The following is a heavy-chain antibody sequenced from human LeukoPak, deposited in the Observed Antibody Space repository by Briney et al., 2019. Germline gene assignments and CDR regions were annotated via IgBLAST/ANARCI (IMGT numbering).Heavy chain of an antibody. V-gene: IGHV5-51*01. J-gene: IGHJ4*02. Sequence: GESLKISCKGSGSSFTSYWIGWVRQMPGKGLEWMGIIYPGDSDTRYSPSFQGQVTISADKSISTAYLQWSSLKASDTAMYYCARHSSPYDSSGYYNTDYWGQGTLVTVSS. CDR3: ARHSSPYDSSGYYNTDY. D-gene: IGHD3-22*01. CDR1: GSSFTSYW. CDR2: IYPGDSDT.